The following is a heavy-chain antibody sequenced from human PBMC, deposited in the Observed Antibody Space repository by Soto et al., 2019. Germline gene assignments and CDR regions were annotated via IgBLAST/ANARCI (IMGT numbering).Heavy chain of an antibody. V-gene: IGHV4-59*01. CDR1: GGSISSYY. CDR3: ARDGGFYYGMDV. J-gene: IGHJ6*02. CDR2: IHYTGST. D-gene: IGHD3-3*01. Sequence: SETLSLTCTVSGGSISSYYWSWIRQPPGKGLEWIGYIHYTGSTNYNPSLQSRVTISVDTSKNQFSLKLSSVTAADTAVYYCARDGGFYYGMDVWGQGTTVTVSS.